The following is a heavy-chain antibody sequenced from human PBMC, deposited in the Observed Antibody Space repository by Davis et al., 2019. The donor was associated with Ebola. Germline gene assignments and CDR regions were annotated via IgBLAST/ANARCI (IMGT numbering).Heavy chain of an antibody. D-gene: IGHD2-2*01. CDR1: GFTFSDYY. V-gene: IGHV3-21*01. CDR3: ARDGVIVLVPAAIGAGYYYGMDV. J-gene: IGHJ6*02. Sequence: GESLKISCAASGFTFSDYYMSWVRQAPGKGLEWVSSISTSSSYIYYADSVKGRFTISRDNAKNSLYLQMNSLRAEETAVYYCARDGVIVLVPAAIGAGYYYGMDVWGQGTTVTVSS. CDR2: ISTSSSYI.